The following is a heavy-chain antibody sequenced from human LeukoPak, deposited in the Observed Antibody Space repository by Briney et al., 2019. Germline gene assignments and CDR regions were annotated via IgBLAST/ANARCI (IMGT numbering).Heavy chain of an antibody. D-gene: IGHD6-6*01. V-gene: IGHV1-8*01. Sequence: ASVKVSCKASGFTFTTYDINWVRQATGQGLEWIGWMNPNSGNTGFAQKFQGRVTMTRNTSISTVYMELSSLRSEDSAVYYCARATSSAWSYYYYIDVWGKGTTVTVSS. CDR2: MNPNSGNT. CDR3: ARATSSAWSYYYYIDV. CDR1: GFTFTTYD. J-gene: IGHJ6*03.